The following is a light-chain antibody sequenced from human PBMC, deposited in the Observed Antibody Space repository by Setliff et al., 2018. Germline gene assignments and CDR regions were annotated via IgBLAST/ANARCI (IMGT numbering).Light chain of an antibody. J-gene: IGLJ2*01. V-gene: IGLV2-23*02. CDR1: SIDVGGYNC. CDR3: CSYAGSSTL. Sequence: QSALTQPASVSGSPAQSITVSSTGTSIDVGGYNCVSWYQQHPGKAPKVRIYDVSNRPSGISNRFSGSKSDNTASLTISGLQAEDEADYYCCSYAGSSTLFGGGTKGTVL. CDR2: DVS.